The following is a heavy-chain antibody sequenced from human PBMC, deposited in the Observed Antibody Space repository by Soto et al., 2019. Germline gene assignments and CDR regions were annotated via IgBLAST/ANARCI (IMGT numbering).Heavy chain of an antibody. V-gene: IGHV4-30-4*01. CDR2: IYYSVST. CDR3: ARGVTMVRGVCNWFDH. CDR1: GGSISSGDYY. Sequence: QVQLQESGPGLVKPSQTLSLTCTVSGGSISSGDYYWSWIRQPPGKVLEWIGYIYYSVSTYYNPSLKSRVTISVDTSKNQFSMKLSSVTAADTAVYYCARGVTMVRGVCNWFDHWGQVTLVTVSS. D-gene: IGHD3-10*01. J-gene: IGHJ5*02.